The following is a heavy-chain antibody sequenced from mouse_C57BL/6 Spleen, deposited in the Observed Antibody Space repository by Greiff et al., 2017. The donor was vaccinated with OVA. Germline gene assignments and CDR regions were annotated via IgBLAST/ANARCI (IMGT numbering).Heavy chain of an antibody. D-gene: IGHD1-1*01. V-gene: IGHV1-81*01. J-gene: IGHJ4*01. Sequence: QVQLQQPGAELARPGASVKLSCKASGYTFTSYGISWVKQRTGQGLEWIGEISPRSGNTNYNEKFKSKATLTVDKSSSTAYMQLSSLTSVDSSVYYCARSYYWMDYWGQGTSVTVSS. CDR2: ISPRSGNT. CDR3: ARSYYWMDY. CDR1: GYTFTSYG.